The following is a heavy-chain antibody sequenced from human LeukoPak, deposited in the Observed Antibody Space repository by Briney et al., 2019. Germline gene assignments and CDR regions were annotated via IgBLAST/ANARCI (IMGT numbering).Heavy chain of an antibody. Sequence: PGGSLRLSCAASGFTFDDYAMHWVRQAPGKGLEWVSGISWNSGSIGYADSVKGRFTISRDNSKNTLYLQMNSLRAEDTAVYYCARADCSSTSCYAEGIDYWGQGTLVTVSS. CDR2: ISWNSGSI. J-gene: IGHJ4*02. V-gene: IGHV3-9*01. CDR1: GFTFDDYA. CDR3: ARADCSSTSCYAEGIDY. D-gene: IGHD2-2*01.